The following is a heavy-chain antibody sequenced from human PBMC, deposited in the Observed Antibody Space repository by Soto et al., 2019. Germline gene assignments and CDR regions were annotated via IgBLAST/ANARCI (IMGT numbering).Heavy chain of an antibody. CDR2: VSYYGST. CDR3: ARMNGLSDDLDI. CDR1: GGSLRWENYY. J-gene: IGHJ3*02. Sequence: QVPLQESGPGLVEPSETLSLSCSVSGGSLRWENYYWNWIRQPPGTGLAWVGYVSYYGSTKYNPTLESRVTISLDASKNQFSLELTSVTAADRAVYYCARMNGLSDDLDIWGQGTLVNVSS. D-gene: IGHD1-1*01. V-gene: IGHV4-61*01.